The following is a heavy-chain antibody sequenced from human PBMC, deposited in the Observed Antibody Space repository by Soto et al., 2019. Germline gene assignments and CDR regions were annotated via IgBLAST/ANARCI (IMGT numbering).Heavy chain of an antibody. CDR2: ISHSGTS. CDR1: GGSISSSHW. V-gene: IGHV4-4*02. CDR3: ARVVLTITRGAFDA. J-gene: IGHJ3*01. Sequence: QVQLQESGPGLVKPSGTLSLTCAVSGGSISSSHWWTCVRQSPGKGLEYIGEISHSGTSNSNPSLKSRVTLSVDKSKNHFFLTLTSVTAADTAVYYCARVVLTITRGAFDAWGQGTLVIVSS. D-gene: IGHD3-9*01.